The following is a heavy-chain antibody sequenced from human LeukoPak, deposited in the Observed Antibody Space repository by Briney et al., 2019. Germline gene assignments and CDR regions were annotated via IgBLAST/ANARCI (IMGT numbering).Heavy chain of an antibody. D-gene: IGHD5-24*01. V-gene: IGHV1-46*01. CDR1: GYAFTSHY. CDR2: INPSGGST. J-gene: IGHJ4*02. CDR3: ASGRDGYNHDY. Sequence: ASVKVSCKASGYAFTSHYMHWVRQAPGQGLEWMGIINPSGGSTSYAQKFQGRVTMTRDTSTSTVYMELSSLRSEDTAVYYCASGRDGYNHDYWGQGTLVTVSS.